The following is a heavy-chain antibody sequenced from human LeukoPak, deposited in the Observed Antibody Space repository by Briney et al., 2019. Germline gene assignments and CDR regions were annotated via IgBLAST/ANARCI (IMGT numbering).Heavy chain of an antibody. V-gene: IGHV4-34*01. D-gene: IGHD6-25*01. CDR3: ARARETEAIDY. CDR2: VNHSGST. Sequence: SETLSLTCAVYGGSFSGYYWSWIRQPPGKGLEWIGEVNHSGSTNYNPSLKSRVTVSADTSKNQFSLRLTSVTAADMGLYYCARARETEAIDYWGRGTRVTVSS. J-gene: IGHJ4*02. CDR1: GGSFSGYY.